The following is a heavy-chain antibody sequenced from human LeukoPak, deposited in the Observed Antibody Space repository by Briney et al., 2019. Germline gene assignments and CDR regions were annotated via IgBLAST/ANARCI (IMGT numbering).Heavy chain of an antibody. V-gene: IGHV4-59*01. CDR1: GGSISSYY. J-gene: IGHJ5*02. D-gene: IGHD1/OR15-1a*01. CDR2: IYYSGST. CDR3: ARGLNKGWFDP. Sequence: SETLSLTCTVSGGSISSYYWSWIQQPPGKGLEWIGYIYYSGSTNYNPSLKSRVTISVDTSKNQFSLKLSSVTAADTAVYYCARGLNKGWFDPWGQGTLVTVSS.